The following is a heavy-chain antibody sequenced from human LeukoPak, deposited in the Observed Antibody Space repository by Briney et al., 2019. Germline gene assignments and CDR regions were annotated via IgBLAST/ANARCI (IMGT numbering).Heavy chain of an antibody. V-gene: IGHV4-61*08. D-gene: IGHD6-19*01. J-gene: IGHJ3*02. CDR1: GGSISSGDYY. CDR3: ASRIAVAGSAFDI. Sequence: PSETLSLTCTVSGGSISSGDYYWSWIRQPPGKGLEWIGYIYYSGSTNYNPSLKSRVTISVDTSKNQFSLKLSSVTAADTAVYYCASRIAVAGSAFDIWGQGTMVTVSS. CDR2: IYYSGST.